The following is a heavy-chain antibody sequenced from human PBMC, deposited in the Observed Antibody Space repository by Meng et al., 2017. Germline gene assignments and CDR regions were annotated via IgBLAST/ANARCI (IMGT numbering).Heavy chain of an antibody. V-gene: IGHV3-23*01. CDR3: AKDRPLGSYYPYYYYYGMDV. J-gene: IGHJ6*02. CDR2: ISGSGGST. D-gene: IGHD1-26*01. CDR1: GFTFSSYA. Sequence: GESLKISCAASGFTFSSYAMSWVRQAPGKGLEWVSAISGSGGSTYYADSVKGRFTISRDNSKNTLYLQMNSLRAEDTAVYYCAKDRPLGSYYPYYYYYGMDVWGQGTTVTGSS.